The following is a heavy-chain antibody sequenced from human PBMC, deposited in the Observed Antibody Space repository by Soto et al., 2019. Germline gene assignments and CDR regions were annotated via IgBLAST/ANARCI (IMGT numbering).Heavy chain of an antibody. CDR1: GFTFSSYG. J-gene: IGHJ6*04. CDR3: AKASAISGDYDLPNYGMDV. V-gene: IGHV3-30*18. Sequence: QVQLVESGGGVVQPGRSLRLSCAASGFTFSSYGMHWVRQAPGKGLEWVAVISYDGSNKYYADSVKGRFTISRDNSKNTLYLQMNSLRAEDTAVYYCAKASAISGDYDLPNYGMDVWGKGTTVTVSS. CDR2: ISYDGSNK. D-gene: IGHD4-17*01.